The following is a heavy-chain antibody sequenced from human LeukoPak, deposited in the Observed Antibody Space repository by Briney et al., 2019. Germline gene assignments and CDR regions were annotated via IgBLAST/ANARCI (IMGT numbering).Heavy chain of an antibody. Sequence: TGGSLRLSCAAYGFTFSSYAMHWVRQAPGKGLEDVSAIVGNGGSTYYVDSVKGRFTISRDNSKNTLYLQMDGLRAEDMAVYYCTRVRHGGDCFDYWGQGTLVTVSS. J-gene: IGHJ4*02. D-gene: IGHD2-21*01. V-gene: IGHV3-64*02. CDR3: TRVRHGGDCFDY. CDR1: GFTFSSYA. CDR2: IVGNGGST.